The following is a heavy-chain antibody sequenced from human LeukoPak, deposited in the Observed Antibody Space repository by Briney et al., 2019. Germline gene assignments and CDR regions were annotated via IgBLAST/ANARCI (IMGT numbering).Heavy chain of an antibody. CDR1: GYSFTNYA. CDR3: ARDDYYYGSGTKNRFDP. D-gene: IGHD3-10*01. V-gene: IGHV1-18*01. Sequence: GASVKVSCKASGYSFTNYAMNWVRQAPGQGLEWMGWISTYNGNTNYAQKLQGRVTMTTDTSTSTAYMEMRSLRSDDTAVYYCARDDYYYGSGTKNRFDPWGQGTLVTVSS. CDR2: ISTYNGNT. J-gene: IGHJ5*02.